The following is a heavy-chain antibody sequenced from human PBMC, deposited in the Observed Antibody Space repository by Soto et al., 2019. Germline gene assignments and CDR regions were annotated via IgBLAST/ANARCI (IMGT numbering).Heavy chain of an antibody. CDR1: GYTFSAYC. CDR3: ARDSSDWSRDY. D-gene: IGHD6-19*01. Sequence: SVKVSCRASGYTFSAYCVHLVRRAPGRGFQWLGWINPSNEITTFSEFFQGRITMTRDTSTNTVHMELNRLTSDDTAVYYCARDSSDWSRDYWGQGTLVTVSS. V-gene: IGHV1-2*02. CDR2: INPSNEIT. J-gene: IGHJ4*02.